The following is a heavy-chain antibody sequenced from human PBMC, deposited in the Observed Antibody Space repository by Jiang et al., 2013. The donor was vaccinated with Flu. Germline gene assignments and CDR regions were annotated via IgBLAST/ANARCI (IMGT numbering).Heavy chain of an antibody. V-gene: IGHV6-1*01. CDR3: ARVRLSSSGWFTNPFDV. CDR1: GDSVSSNSAA. CDR2: TYYRSDWGT. J-gene: IGHJ3*01. D-gene: IGHD6-19*01. Sequence: KPSQTLSLTCVISGDSVSSNSAAWNWIRQSPSRGLEWLGRTYYRSDWGTDYALSMRSRIVIDPDTAENRFSLHLYSVTPDDTAIYYCARVRLSSSGWFTNPFDVWGQGTVVTVSS.